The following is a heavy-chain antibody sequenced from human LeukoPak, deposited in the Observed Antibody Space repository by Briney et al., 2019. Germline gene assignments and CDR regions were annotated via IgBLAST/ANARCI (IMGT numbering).Heavy chain of an antibody. Sequence: GGALRLSCAASGFTFSDYYMTWIRQAPGKGLAGVSYISSSGTTIYYADSVKGRFTISRDNAKTSLYLQMTSLRAEDTAVYYCATDLYCSSTSCYRRFDYWGQGTLVTVSS. CDR1: GFTFSDYY. J-gene: IGHJ4*02. D-gene: IGHD2-2*01. CDR2: ISSSGTTI. CDR3: ATDLYCSSTSCYRRFDY. V-gene: IGHV3-11*04.